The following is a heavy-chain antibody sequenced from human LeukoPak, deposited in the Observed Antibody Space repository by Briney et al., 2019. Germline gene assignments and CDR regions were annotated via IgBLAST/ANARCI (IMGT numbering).Heavy chain of an antibody. Sequence: GASVKVSCKASGYTFTNYGTSWVRQAPGQGLEWMGWINTYNGDTNYAQKLQGRVSMTKDRSTSTAYMDLRSLRSDDTAVYYCATAARRGEIEYWGQGTLVTVSS. CDR2: INTYNGDT. CDR3: ATAARRGEIEY. D-gene: IGHD6-6*01. J-gene: IGHJ4*02. V-gene: IGHV1-18*01. CDR1: GYTFTNYG.